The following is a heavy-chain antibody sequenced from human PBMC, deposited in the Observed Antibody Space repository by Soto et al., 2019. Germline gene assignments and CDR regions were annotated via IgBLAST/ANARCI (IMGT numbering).Heavy chain of an antibody. Sequence: VYPGGSLRLSCAASGFTFSDYYMSWIRQAPGKGLEWVSYISSSGSAIYYADSVKGRFTISRDNAKNSLYLQMNSLRAEDTAVYYCARDDPRWILGYCSSTSCPGGMDVWGKGTTVTVSS. D-gene: IGHD2-2*01. CDR1: GFTFSDYY. V-gene: IGHV3-11*01. CDR2: ISSSGSAI. J-gene: IGHJ6*03. CDR3: ARDDPRWILGYCSSTSCPGGMDV.